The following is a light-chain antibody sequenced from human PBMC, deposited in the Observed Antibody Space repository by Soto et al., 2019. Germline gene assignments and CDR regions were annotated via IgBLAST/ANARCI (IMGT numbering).Light chain of an antibody. CDR1: QSVTSNY. CDR3: QQYGSSYA. Sequence: EIVLTQSPDTLALSPGERATLSCRASQSVTSNYLAWYQQKPGQAPRLLIFGISSRATAIPDRFSGSGSGTDFTLTIARLEPEDFAVYYCQQYGSSYAFGQGTKLEIK. J-gene: IGKJ2*01. CDR2: GIS. V-gene: IGKV3-20*01.